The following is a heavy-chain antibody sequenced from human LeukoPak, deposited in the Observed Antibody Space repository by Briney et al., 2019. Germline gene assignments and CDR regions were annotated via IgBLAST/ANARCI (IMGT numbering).Heavy chain of an antibody. CDR2: IYYSGST. V-gene: IGHV4-59*01. Sequence: SETLSLTCTVSGGSISSYYWSWIRQPPGKGLEWIGYIYYSGSTNYNPSLKSRVTISVDPSKNQFSLKLSSVTAADTAVYYCARQGPRDYFDYWGQGTLVTVSS. CDR3: ARQGPRDYFDY. J-gene: IGHJ4*02. CDR1: GGSISSYY.